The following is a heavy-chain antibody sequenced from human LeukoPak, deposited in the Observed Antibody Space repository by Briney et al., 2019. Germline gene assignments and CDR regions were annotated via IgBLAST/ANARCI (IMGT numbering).Heavy chain of an antibody. J-gene: IGHJ5*02. Sequence: PSETLSLTCTVSGYSISSGYYWGWIRQPPGKGLEWIGSIYHSGSTYYNPSLKSRVTISVDTSKNQFSLKLSSVTAADTAVYYCARDQGTGTWFDPWGQGTLVTVCS. CDR3: ARDQGTGTWFDP. CDR2: IYHSGST. D-gene: IGHD1-1*01. CDR1: GYSISSGYY. V-gene: IGHV4-38-2*02.